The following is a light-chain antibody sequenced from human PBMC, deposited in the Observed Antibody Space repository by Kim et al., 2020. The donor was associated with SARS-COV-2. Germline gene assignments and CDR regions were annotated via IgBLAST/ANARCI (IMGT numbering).Light chain of an antibody. CDR1: SSDIGSYNL. V-gene: IGLV2-14*02. CDR2: EVS. J-gene: IGLJ1*01. CDR3: CSYTSSSTLYV. Sequence: QSALTQPASVSGSPGQSLTISCTGSSSDIGSYNLVSWYQQHPGKAPKVMISEVSKRPSVVSNRFSGSKSGDTASLTISGLQAEDEADYYCCSYTSSSTLYVFGTGTKVTVL.